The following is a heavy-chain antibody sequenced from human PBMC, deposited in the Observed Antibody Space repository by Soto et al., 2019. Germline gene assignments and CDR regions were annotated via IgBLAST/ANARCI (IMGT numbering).Heavy chain of an antibody. Sequence: QVQLVQSGAEVKKPGSSVKVSCKASGGTFSSYAISWVRQAPGQGLEWMGGIIPIFGTANYAQKFQGRVTITADESTSTAYMEPSSLRSEDTAVYYCARLVGATTTYYYYGMDVWGQGTTVTVSS. V-gene: IGHV1-69*12. D-gene: IGHD1-26*01. CDR2: IIPIFGTA. CDR3: ARLVGATTTYYYYGMDV. CDR1: GGTFSSYA. J-gene: IGHJ6*02.